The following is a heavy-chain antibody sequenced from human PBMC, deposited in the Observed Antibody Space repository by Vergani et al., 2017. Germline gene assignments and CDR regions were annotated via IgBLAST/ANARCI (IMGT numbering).Heavy chain of an antibody. V-gene: IGHV4-34*01. J-gene: IGHJ5*02. CDR2: INHSGST. CDR3: ARGLHGAHFMAYNWFDP. D-gene: IGHD3-16*01. CDR1: GGSFSGYY. Sequence: QVQLQQWGAGLLKPSETLSLTCAVYGGSFSGYYWSWIRQPPGKGLEWIGEINHSGSTNYNPSLKSRVTISVDTSKNQFSLKRSSVTAADTAVYYCARGLHGAHFMAYNWFDPWGQGTLVTVSS.